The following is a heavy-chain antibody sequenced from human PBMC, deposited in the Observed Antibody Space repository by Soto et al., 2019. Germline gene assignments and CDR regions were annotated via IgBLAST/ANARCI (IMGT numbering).Heavy chain of an antibody. J-gene: IGHJ5*02. CDR2: IYYSGST. Sequence: PSETLSLTCTVSGGSISSYYWSWIRQPPGKGLEWIGYIYYSGSTNYNPSLKSRVTISVDTSKNQFSLKLSSVTAADTAVYYCARLLWFGELNNLLDPSGQGTLVTVSS. V-gene: IGHV4-59*01. CDR1: GGSISSYY. D-gene: IGHD3-10*01. CDR3: ARLLWFGELNNLLDP.